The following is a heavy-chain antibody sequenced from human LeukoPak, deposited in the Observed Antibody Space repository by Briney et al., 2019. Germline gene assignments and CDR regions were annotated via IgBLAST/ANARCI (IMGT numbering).Heavy chain of an antibody. CDR1: GYAFTTYG. D-gene: IGHD6-19*01. J-gene: IGHJ5*02. V-gene: IGHV1-18*01. Sequence: ASVKVSCKASGYAFTTYGISWVRQAPGQGLEWMGWISAYNGNPNYAQKLQGRVTMTTDTSTSTAYMELRSLRSDDTAVYYCARREIAVAGNNWFDPWGQGTLVTVSS. CDR3: ARREIAVAGNNWFDP. CDR2: ISAYNGNP.